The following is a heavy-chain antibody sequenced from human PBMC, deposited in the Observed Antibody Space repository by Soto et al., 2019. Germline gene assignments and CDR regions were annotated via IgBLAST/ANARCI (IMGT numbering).Heavy chain of an antibody. CDR3: AKEWVYDSSGWSFDY. V-gene: IGHV3-30*18. CDR1: GFTFSSYG. J-gene: IGHJ4*02. D-gene: IGHD3-22*01. Sequence: QVQLVESGGGVVQPGRSLRLSCAASGFTFSSYGMHWVRQAPGKGLEWVAVISYDGSNKYYADSVKGRFTISRDNSKNTRYRQMNSLRAEDTAVYYCAKEWVYDSSGWSFDYWGQGTLVTASS. CDR2: ISYDGSNK.